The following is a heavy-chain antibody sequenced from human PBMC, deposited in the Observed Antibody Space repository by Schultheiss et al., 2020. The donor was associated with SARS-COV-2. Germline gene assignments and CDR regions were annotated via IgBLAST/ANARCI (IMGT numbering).Heavy chain of an antibody. V-gene: IGHV4-31*02. D-gene: IGHD7-27*01. J-gene: IGHJ2*01. CDR2: IYYSGST. CDR3: ARDPGRTGDLSGWYFDL. Sequence: SQTLSLTCAVYGGSFSGYYWGWIRQHPGKGLEWIGYIYYSGSTYYNPSLKSRVTISVDTSKNQFSLKLSSVTAADTAVYYCARDPGRTGDLSGWYFDLWGRGTLVTVSS. CDR1: GGSFSGYY.